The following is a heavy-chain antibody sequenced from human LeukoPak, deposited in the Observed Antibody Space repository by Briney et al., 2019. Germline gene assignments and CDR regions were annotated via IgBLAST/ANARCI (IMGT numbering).Heavy chain of an antibody. CDR2: IVNDGSGT. V-gene: IGHV3-74*01. CDR3: ERDSPHSGFNVDLHC. J-gene: IGHJ4*02. CDR1: GFTFSSHC. D-gene: IGHD3/OR15-3a*01. Sequence: GGSLRLSCAASGFTFSSHCIHCVRHPPAKGLVWVSRIVNDGSGTTYVDSAKGGFTTSRDNAKNTLYLQMNSHRAQDTAVYYCERDSPHSGFNVDLHCWGQGTLVTVSS.